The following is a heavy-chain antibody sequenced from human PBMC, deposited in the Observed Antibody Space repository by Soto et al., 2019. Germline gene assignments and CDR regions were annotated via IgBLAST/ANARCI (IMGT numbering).Heavy chain of an antibody. CDR2: ISWNSGSI. CDR1: GFTFDDYA. D-gene: IGHD1-26*01. V-gene: IGHV3-9*01. J-gene: IGHJ3*02. Sequence: GGSLRLSCAASGFTFDDYAMHWVRQAPGKGLEWVSGISWNSGSIGYADSVKGRFTISRDNAKNSLYLQMNSLRAEDTALYYCAKDIGRYSGSSDAFDIWGQGTMVTVSS. CDR3: AKDIGRYSGSSDAFDI.